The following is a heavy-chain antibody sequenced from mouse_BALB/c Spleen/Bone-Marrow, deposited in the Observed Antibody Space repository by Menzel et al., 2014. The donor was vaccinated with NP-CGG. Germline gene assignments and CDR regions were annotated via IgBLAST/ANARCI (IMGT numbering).Heavy chain of an antibody. V-gene: IGHV1-37*01. CDR2: INPYNGDT. Sequence: EVQLQQSGPELVKPGASVKISCKAFGYSFTGYFMNWVKQSHGKSLEWIGRINPYNGDTFYNQKFKGKATLTVDKSSSTAHMELLSLTSEDSAVYYCGKGYGSYDCAMDYWGQGTSVTVSS. D-gene: IGHD2-10*02. J-gene: IGHJ4*01. CDR1: GYSFTGYF. CDR3: GKGYGSYDCAMDY.